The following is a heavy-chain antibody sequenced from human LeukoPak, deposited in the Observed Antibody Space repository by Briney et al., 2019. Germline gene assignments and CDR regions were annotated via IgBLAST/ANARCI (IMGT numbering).Heavy chain of an antibody. Sequence: GGSLRLSCAASGFTFSSYAMHWVRQAPGKGLEWVAVISYDGSNKYYADSVKGRFTISRDNSKNTLYLQMNSLRAEGTAVYYCARVRGSGSYYYYYMDVWGKGTTVTVSS. CDR3: ARVRGSGSYYYYYMDV. J-gene: IGHJ6*03. CDR2: ISYDGSNK. D-gene: IGHD3-10*01. V-gene: IGHV3-30*04. CDR1: GFTFSSYA.